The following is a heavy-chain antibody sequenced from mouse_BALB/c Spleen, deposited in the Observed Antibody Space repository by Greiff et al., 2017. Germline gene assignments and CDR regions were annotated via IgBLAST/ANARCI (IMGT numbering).Heavy chain of an antibody. Sequence: VQLQQSGPELVRPGVSVKISCKGSSYTFTDYAMHWVKQSHAKSLEWIGVISTYYGNTNYNQKFKGKATMTVDKSSSTAYMELARLTSEDSAVYYCAREDGNYEGFAYWGQGTLVTVSA. CDR2: ISTYYGNT. CDR3: AREDGNYEGFAY. J-gene: IGHJ3*01. CDR1: SYTFTDYA. V-gene: IGHV1-67*01. D-gene: IGHD2-1*01.